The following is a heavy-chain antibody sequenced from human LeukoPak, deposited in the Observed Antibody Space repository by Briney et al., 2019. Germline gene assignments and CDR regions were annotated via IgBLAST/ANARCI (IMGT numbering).Heavy chain of an antibody. V-gene: IGHV3-23*01. Sequence: GGSLRLSCAASGFTFSSYSMNWVRQAPGKGLEWVSAISGSGGSTYYADSVKGRFTISRDNSKNTLYLQMNSLRAEDTAVYYCAKDKFQFGSSNGLVDYWGQGTLVTVSS. D-gene: IGHD3-10*01. CDR2: ISGSGGST. CDR3: AKDKFQFGSSNGLVDY. J-gene: IGHJ4*02. CDR1: GFTFSSYS.